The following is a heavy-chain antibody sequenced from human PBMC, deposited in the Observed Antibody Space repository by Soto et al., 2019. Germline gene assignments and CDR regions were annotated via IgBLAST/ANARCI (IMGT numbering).Heavy chain of an antibody. J-gene: IGHJ5*02. CDR1: GGSLSSSSYY. V-gene: IGHV4-39*01. CDR3: ARHLRWVTMVRGVIITPYNWFDP. D-gene: IGHD3-10*01. CDR2: IYYSGST. Sequence: SETLSLTCTVSGGSLSSSSYYWGWIRQHPGKGLERIGSIYYSGSTYYNPSLKSRVTISVDTSKNQISLKLSSVTAADTAVYYCARHLRWVTMVRGVIITPYNWFDPWGQETLVTFSS.